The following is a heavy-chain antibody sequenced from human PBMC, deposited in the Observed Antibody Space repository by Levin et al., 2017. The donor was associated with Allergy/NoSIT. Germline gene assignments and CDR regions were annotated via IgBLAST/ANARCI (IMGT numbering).Heavy chain of an antibody. CDR2: IWYDGSNK. Sequence: GESLKISCAASGFTFRSFGMHWVRQAPGKGLEWVAVIWYDGSNKYYADSVKGRFTISRDNSKNTLYLQMNSLRAEDTAVYYCARGSKTAAGTPDPWGQGTLVTVSS. V-gene: IGHV3-33*01. CDR3: ARGSKTAAGTPDP. D-gene: IGHD6-13*01. J-gene: IGHJ5*02. CDR1: GFTFRSFG.